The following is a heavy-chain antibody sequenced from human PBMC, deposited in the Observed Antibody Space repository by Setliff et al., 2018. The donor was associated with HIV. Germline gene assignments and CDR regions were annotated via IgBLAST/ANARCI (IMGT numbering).Heavy chain of an antibody. CDR3: ARRSPGGGYYMDV. Sequence: SETLSLTCTVSGGSISSGGYYWTWVRQHPGEGLEWIGYISYSGSTNYNPSLKSRVTISLDTSKNQFSLNLSSVTAADTAVYYCARRSPGGGYYMDVWGKGTTVTVSS. CDR2: ISYSGST. CDR1: GGSISSGGYY. V-gene: IGHV4-31*03. D-gene: IGHD3-16*01. J-gene: IGHJ6*03.